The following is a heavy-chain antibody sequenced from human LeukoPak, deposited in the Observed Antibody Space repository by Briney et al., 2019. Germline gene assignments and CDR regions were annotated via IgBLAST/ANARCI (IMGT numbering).Heavy chain of an antibody. V-gene: IGHV1-69*13. Sequence: SVKVSCKASGGTFSRYALSWVRQAPGQGLEWMGQIIPIFGTTNYAQKFQGRVTITADEATGTAYMDLSSLRSEDTAVYYCAREGGYYFDYWGQGTLVTVSS. CDR3: AREGGYYFDY. CDR1: GGTFSRYA. J-gene: IGHJ4*02. D-gene: IGHD5-12*01. CDR2: IIPIFGTT.